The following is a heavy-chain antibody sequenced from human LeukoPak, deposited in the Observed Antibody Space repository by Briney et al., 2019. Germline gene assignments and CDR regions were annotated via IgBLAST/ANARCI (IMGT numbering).Heavy chain of an antibody. CDR1: GFTFSSYG. J-gene: IGHJ4*02. CDR3: AKGTGFWSADLY. D-gene: IGHD3-3*01. CDR2: IRYDGSNK. Sequence: PGGSLRLSCAASGFTFSSYGMHWVRQAPGKGLEWVAFIRYDGSNKYYADSVKGRFTISRDNSKNTLYLQMNSLRAGDTAVYYCAKGTGFWSADLYWGQGTLVTVSS. V-gene: IGHV3-30*02.